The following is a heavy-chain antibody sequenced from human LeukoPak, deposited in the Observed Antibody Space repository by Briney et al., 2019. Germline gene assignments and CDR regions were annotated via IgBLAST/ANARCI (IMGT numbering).Heavy chain of an antibody. CDR1: GYTFTTYD. D-gene: IGHD4-17*01. CDR3: ARTNGDLDY. J-gene: IGHJ4*02. CDR2: INLKSGDT. Sequence: ASVKLSCKASGYTFTTYDINWVRQATGQRLEWMGWINLKSGDTGHAQKFQGRVTMTRNPSISTAYMELSSLRHEDTAVYYCARTNGDLDYWGQGTLVTVSS. V-gene: IGHV1-8*01.